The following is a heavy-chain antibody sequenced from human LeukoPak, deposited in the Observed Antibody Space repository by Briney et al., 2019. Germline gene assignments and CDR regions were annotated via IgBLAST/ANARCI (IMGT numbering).Heavy chain of an antibody. CDR3: ARGSGKLQLAFNWFDP. D-gene: IGHD6-6*01. J-gene: IGHJ5*02. CDR1: GGSISSGSYY. Sequence: SETLSLTCTVSGGSISSGSYYWSWIRQPAGKGLEWIGRIYTSGSTNYNPSLKSRVTISVDTSKNQFSLKLSSVTAADTAVYYCARGSGKLQLAFNWFDPWGQGTLVTVSS. CDR2: IYTSGST. V-gene: IGHV4-61*02.